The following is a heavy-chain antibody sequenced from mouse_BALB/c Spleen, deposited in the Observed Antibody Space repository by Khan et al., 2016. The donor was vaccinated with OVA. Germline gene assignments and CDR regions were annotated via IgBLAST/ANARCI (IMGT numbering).Heavy chain of an antibody. CDR3: ATRYGNPFAY. Sequence: VQLKQSRAELLKPGASVKLSCTPSGFNIKDTYMHWVKQRPEQGLEWIGRIDPANGDTKYDPKFQGKATITADTSSNTADLQLSSLTAEDTAGYYCATRYGNPFAYWGQWTLVTVSA. D-gene: IGHD2-1*01. CDR1: GFNIKDTY. J-gene: IGHJ3*01. CDR2: IDPANGDT. V-gene: IGHV14-3*02.